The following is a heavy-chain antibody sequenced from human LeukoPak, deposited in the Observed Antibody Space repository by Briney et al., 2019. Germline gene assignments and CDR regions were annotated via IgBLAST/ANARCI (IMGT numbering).Heavy chain of an antibody. Sequence: GGSLRLSCAASRFTFSSYSMSWVSQARGTGLEWVSSSSSTSSYKYYADSVKGRFTISRDNAKNSLYLQMNSLRAEDTAVYYCARDTSSWYLNFDYWGQGSLVTVSS. CDR3: ARDTSSWYLNFDY. CDR2: SSSTSSYK. D-gene: IGHD6-13*01. CDR1: RFTFSSYS. J-gene: IGHJ4*02. V-gene: IGHV3-21*01.